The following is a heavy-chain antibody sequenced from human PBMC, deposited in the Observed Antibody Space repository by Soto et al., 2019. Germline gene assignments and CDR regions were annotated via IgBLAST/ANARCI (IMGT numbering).Heavy chain of an antibody. D-gene: IGHD6-13*01. Sequence: QVQLVQSGAEVKKPGSSVKVSCKASGGTFNSHAISWVRQAPGQGLEWMGGIIPIFDTANYAQKFQGRVTITADKSTSTAYMELSSLRSEDTAVYYCARDHSSTWRIAMDVWGQGTTVTVSS. CDR2: IIPIFDTA. CDR3: ARDHSSTWRIAMDV. CDR1: GGTFNSHA. J-gene: IGHJ6*02. V-gene: IGHV1-69*06.